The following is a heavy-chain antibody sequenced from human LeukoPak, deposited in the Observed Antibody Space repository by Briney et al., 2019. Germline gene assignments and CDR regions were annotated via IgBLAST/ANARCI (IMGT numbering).Heavy chain of an antibody. Sequence: GESLKISCKGSGYSFTSYWIGWVRQMPGKGLEWMGIIYPGDSDTRYSPYFQGQVTISADKSISTAYLQWSSLKASDTAMYYCARLGGADIVVVPAASPYYFDYWGQGTLVTVSS. CDR2: IYPGDSDT. J-gene: IGHJ4*02. CDR3: ARLGGADIVVVPAASPYYFDY. D-gene: IGHD2-2*01. CDR1: GYSFTSYW. V-gene: IGHV5-51*01.